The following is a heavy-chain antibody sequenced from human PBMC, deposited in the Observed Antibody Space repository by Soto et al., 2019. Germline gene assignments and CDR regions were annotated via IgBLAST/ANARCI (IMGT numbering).Heavy chain of an antibody. D-gene: IGHD3-3*01. CDR2: ISYDGSNK. V-gene: IGHV3-30-3*01. CDR3: ARDKRDLRFLEWSYYFDY. CDR1: GFTISNYA. Sequence: GGSRTVSCAPCGFTISNYATHWVSHTPGKGLEWVAVISYDGSNKYYADSVKGRFTISRDNSKNTLYLQMNSLRAEDTAVYYCARDKRDLRFLEWSYYFDYWGQGTLVTVSS. J-gene: IGHJ4*02.